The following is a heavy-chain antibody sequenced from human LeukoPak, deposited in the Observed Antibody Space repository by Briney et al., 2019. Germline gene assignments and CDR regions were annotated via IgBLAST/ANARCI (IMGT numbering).Heavy chain of an antibody. Sequence: GGSLRLSCAASGFTFSSYAIHWVRQAPGKGLERVAVISYDGSEKYYADSVKGRFTISRDNSKNTLSLQMNSLRTEDTALYYCAKDRPWYSISHGQRYYGMDVWGQGTTVTVS. D-gene: IGHD6-13*01. J-gene: IGHJ6*02. CDR3: AKDRPWYSISHGQRYYGMDV. CDR2: ISYDGSEK. CDR1: GFTFSSYA. V-gene: IGHV3-30*18.